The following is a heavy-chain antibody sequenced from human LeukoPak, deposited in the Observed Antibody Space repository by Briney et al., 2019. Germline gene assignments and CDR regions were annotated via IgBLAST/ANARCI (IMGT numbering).Heavy chain of an antibody. CDR2: MNHNSGNT. Sequence: GASVKVSCKPSGYTFTSYDINWVRQATEQGLEWMGWMNHNSGNTGYAQKFQGRVTMTRNTSISTAYMELSSLRSEDTAVYYCAREMAMNGMDVWGQGTTVTVSS. J-gene: IGHJ6*02. D-gene: IGHD5-24*01. CDR3: AREMAMNGMDV. CDR1: GYTFTSYD. V-gene: IGHV1-8*01.